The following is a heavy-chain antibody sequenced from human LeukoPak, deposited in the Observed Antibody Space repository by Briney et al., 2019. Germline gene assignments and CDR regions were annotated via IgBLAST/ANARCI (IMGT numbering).Heavy chain of an antibody. V-gene: IGHV3-23*01. D-gene: IGHD3-22*01. Sequence: PGGSLRLSCAASGFPLSSNAMSWVRQATGKGLEWVSGISASGGRTYYADSVKGRFTISKDKSKNTLYLQMNTLRAEDTAVYYCAKEGTDYFDSSGYYYFPVDYWGQGTLVTVSS. CDR2: ISASGGRT. J-gene: IGHJ4*02. CDR3: AKEGTDYFDSSGYYYFPVDY. CDR1: GFPLSSNA.